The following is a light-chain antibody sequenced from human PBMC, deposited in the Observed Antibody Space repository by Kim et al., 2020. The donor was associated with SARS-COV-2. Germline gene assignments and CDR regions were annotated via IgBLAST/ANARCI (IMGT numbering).Light chain of an antibody. Sequence: SPGQTARITCSGDALPKQYAYWYQQKPGQAPVLVIYKDSERPSGIPERFSGSSSGTTVTLTISGVQAEDEADYYCQSADSSGTPYVFGTGTKVTVL. CDR1: ALPKQY. J-gene: IGLJ1*01. CDR2: KDS. CDR3: QSADSSGTPYV. V-gene: IGLV3-25*03.